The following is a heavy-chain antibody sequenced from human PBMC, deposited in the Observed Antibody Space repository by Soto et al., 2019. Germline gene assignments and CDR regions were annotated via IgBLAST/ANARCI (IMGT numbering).Heavy chain of an antibody. CDR3: ARGGEPDRGYDWGGDYYYYMDV. J-gene: IGHJ6*03. V-gene: IGHV1-69*02. D-gene: IGHD5-12*01. CDR2: IIPILGIA. CDR1: GGTFSSYT. Sequence: SVKVSCKASGGTFSSYTISWVRQAPGQGLEWMGRIIPILGIANYAQKFQGRVTITADKSTSTAYMELSSLRSEDTAVYYCARGGEPDRGYDWGGDYYYYMDVWG.